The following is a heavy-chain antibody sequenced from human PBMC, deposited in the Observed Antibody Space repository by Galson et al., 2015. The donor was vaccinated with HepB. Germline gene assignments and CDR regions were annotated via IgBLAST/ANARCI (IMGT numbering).Heavy chain of an antibody. D-gene: IGHD6-13*01. CDR1: GFTFSSYG. Sequence: SLRLSCAASGFTFSSYGMNWVRQAPGKGLEWVAVIWYDGSNKYYADSVKGRFTISRDNSKNTLYLQMNSLRDEDTAVYYCARDGIAAAGTPYYYYYYMDVWGKGTTVTVSS. J-gene: IGHJ6*03. V-gene: IGHV3-33*01. CDR3: ARDGIAAAGTPYYYYYYMDV. CDR2: IWYDGSNK.